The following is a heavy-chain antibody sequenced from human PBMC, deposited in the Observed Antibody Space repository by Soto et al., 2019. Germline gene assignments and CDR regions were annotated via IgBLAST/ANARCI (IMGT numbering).Heavy chain of an antibody. CDR2: ISYDGSNK. CDR1: GFTFSSYG. D-gene: IGHD5-12*01. Sequence: QVQLVESGGGVVQPGRSLRLSCAASGFTFSSYGMHWVRQAPGKGLEWVGVISYDGSNKYYADSVKGRFTISRDNSKNAQNLQRSRLRDEATAVYYCAKGVSSGSDPTGHFDYWGQGTLVTVSS. J-gene: IGHJ4*02. CDR3: AKGVSSGSDPTGHFDY. V-gene: IGHV3-30*18.